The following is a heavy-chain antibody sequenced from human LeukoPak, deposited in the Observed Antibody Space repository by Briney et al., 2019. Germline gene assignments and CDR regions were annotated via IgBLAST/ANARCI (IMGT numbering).Heavy chain of an antibody. CDR3: AREMYGDYGFDY. CDR1: GFTFSSYS. CDR2: ISSSSYI. V-gene: IGHV3-21*01. Sequence: GGSLRLSCAASGFTFSSYSMNWVRRAPGKGLEWVSSISSSSYIYYADSVKGRFTISRDNAKNSLYLQMNSLRAEDTAVYYCAREMYGDYGFDYWGQGTLVTVSS. D-gene: IGHD4-17*01. J-gene: IGHJ4*02.